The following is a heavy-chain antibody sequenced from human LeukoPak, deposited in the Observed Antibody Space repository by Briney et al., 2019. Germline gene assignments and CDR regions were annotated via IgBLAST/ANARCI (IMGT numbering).Heavy chain of an antibody. V-gene: IGHV3-30*02. CDR3: AKDLELAPFDY. J-gene: IGHJ4*02. Sequence: AGGSLRLSCAPSGFTFSSYGMHWVRQAPGKGLEWVAFIRHDGSDEHYADSVKGRFTISRDNSKDTLYLQMNNLGAEDTAVYYCAKDLELAPFDYWGQGTLVTVSS. D-gene: IGHD1-26*01. CDR2: IRHDGSDE. CDR1: GFTFSSYG.